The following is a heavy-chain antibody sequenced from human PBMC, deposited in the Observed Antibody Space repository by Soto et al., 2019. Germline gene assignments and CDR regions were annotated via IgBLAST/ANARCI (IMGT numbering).Heavy chain of an antibody. Sequence: GGSLRLSCAASGFTFSSYAMSWVRQAPGKGLEWVSAISGSGGSTYYADSVKGRFTISRDNSKNTLYLQMNSLRAEDTAVYYCAKDLSGYDSSGYNPYNWFDPWGQGTLVTVSS. D-gene: IGHD3-22*01. J-gene: IGHJ5*02. CDR1: GFTFSSYA. CDR3: AKDLSGYDSSGYNPYNWFDP. CDR2: ISGSGGST. V-gene: IGHV3-23*01.